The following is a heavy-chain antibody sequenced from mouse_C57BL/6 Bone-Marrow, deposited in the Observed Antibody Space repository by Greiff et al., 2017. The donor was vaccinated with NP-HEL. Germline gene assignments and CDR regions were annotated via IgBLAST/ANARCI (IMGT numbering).Heavy chain of an antibody. J-gene: IGHJ1*03. CDR3: TTHDYDGDWYFDV. Sequence: VQLQQSGAELVRPGASVKLSCTASGFNITDYYMHWVKQRPEQGLEWIGRIDPEDGDTEYAPKFQGKATMTADTSSNTAYLQLSSLTSEDTAVYYCTTHDYDGDWYFDVWGTGTTVTVSS. D-gene: IGHD2-4*01. CDR2: IDPEDGDT. V-gene: IGHV14-1*01. CDR1: GFNITDYY.